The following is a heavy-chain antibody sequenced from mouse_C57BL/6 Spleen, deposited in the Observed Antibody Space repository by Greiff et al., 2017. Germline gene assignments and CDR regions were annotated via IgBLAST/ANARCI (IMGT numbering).Heavy chain of an antibody. V-gene: IGHV5-17*01. CDR2: ISSGSGTI. CDR1: GYTFSDYG. CDR3: ARDGVYAMDY. D-gene: IGHD1-1*02. Sequence: EVQGLESGAGLVKPGASLKLSCAASGYTFSDYGMHWVRQAPGKGLEWVAYISSGSGTINYKDTVKGRFTVSRDNAKNTLYLQMTSLRSEDTAMYYCARDGVYAMDYWGQGTSVTVSS. J-gene: IGHJ4*01.